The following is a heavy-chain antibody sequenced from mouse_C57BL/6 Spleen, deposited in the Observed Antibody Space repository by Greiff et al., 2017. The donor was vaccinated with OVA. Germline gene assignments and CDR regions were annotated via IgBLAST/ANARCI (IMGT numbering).Heavy chain of an antibody. V-gene: IGHV1-82*01. Sequence: VQLQQSGPELVKPGASVKISCKASGYAFSSSWMNWVKQRPGKGLEWIGRIYPGDGDTNYNGKFKGKATLTADKSSSTAYMQLSSLTSEDSAVYFCARRGSSGWNFDYWGQGTTLTVSS. J-gene: IGHJ2*01. CDR2: IYPGDGDT. D-gene: IGHD3-2*02. CDR1: GYAFSSSW. CDR3: ARRGSSGWNFDY.